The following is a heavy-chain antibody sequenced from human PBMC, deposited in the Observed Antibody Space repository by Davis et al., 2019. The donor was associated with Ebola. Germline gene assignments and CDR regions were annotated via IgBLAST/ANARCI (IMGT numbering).Heavy chain of an antibody. Sequence: PGGSLRLSCAASGLTSSSYAMNWVRQAPGKGLEWVSTISGNGDTTYSADSVRGRFTISRDTSKNTLFLQMNSLRGEDTAVYYCAIGVRGSLEPNDYSDYGDGVFDSWGLGTLVTVSS. CDR3: AIGVRGSLEPNDYSDYGDGVFDS. CDR2: ISGNGDTT. D-gene: IGHD4-11*01. J-gene: IGHJ4*02. CDR1: GLTSSSYA. V-gene: IGHV3-23*01.